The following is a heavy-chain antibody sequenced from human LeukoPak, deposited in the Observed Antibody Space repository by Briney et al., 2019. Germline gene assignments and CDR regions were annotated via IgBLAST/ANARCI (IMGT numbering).Heavy chain of an antibody. D-gene: IGHD2/OR15-2a*01. CDR2: INPSGGST. Sequence: GLEWMGIINPSGGSTSYAQKFQGRVTMTRDTSTSTVYMELSSLRSEDTAVYYCARSFSIDYWGQGTLVTVSS. CDR3: ARSFSIDY. V-gene: IGHV1-46*01. J-gene: IGHJ4*02.